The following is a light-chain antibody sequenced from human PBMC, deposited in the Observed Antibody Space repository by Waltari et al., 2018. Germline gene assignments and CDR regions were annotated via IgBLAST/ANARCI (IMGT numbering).Light chain of an antibody. V-gene: IGLV2-14*03. CDR2: DVS. Sequence: QSALTQPASVSGSPGQSITISCTGTSSDAGASNHVSWFQQHHGKAPKLMIYDVSNRPSGVSNRFSGSKSGNTASLTISGLQAEDEADYYCSSYTSSSTPLVFGGGTKLTVL. J-gene: IGLJ2*01. CDR1: SSDAGASNH. CDR3: SSYTSSSTPLV.